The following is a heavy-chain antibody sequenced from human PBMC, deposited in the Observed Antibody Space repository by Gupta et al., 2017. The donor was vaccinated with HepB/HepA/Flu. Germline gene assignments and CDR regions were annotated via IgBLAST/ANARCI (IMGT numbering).Heavy chain of an antibody. CDR3: ARDRAGELGDY. CDR2: INAGNGNT. D-gene: IGHD3-16*01. V-gene: IGHV1-3*01. Sequence: IYGMNWVRQVPGQRLEWMGWINAGNGNTRYSQKFQGRVTITRDTSASTVYMELTSLRSEDTALYYCARDRAGELGDYWGQVTLVTVS. CDR1: IYG. J-gene: IGHJ4*02.